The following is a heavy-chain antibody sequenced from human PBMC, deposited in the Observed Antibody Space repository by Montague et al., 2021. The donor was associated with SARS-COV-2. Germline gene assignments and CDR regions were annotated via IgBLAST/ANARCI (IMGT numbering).Heavy chain of an antibody. Sequence: SLRLSCAASGFTFSSYAMHWVRQAPGKGLEWVAVISYDGSNKYYADSVKGQFTISRDNSKNTLYLQMNSLRAEDTAVYYCARPSSGYGYYFDYWGQGTLVTVSS. CDR3: ARPSSGYGYYFDY. CDR2: ISYDGSNK. J-gene: IGHJ4*02. V-gene: IGHV3-30-3*01. D-gene: IGHD5-12*01. CDR1: GFTFSSYA.